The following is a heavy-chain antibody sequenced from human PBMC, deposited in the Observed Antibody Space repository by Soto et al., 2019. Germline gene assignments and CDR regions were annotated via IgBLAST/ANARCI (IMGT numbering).Heavy chain of an antibody. V-gene: IGHV3-21*01. D-gene: IGHD2-8*01. J-gene: IGHJ4*02. CDR2: ISSSSSYI. CDR3: AREPLGYCTNGVCYTGFDY. Sequence: PGGSLRLSCAASGFTFSSYSMNWVRQAPGKGPEWVSSISSSSSYIYYADSVKGRFTISRDNAKNSLYLQMNSLRAEDTAAYYCAREPLGYCTNGVCYTGFDYWGQGTLVTVSS. CDR1: GFTFSSYS.